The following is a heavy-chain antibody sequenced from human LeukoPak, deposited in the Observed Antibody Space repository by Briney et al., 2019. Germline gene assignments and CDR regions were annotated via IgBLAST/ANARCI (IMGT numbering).Heavy chain of an antibody. V-gene: IGHV3-30*04. CDR3: ARDRRFGSGSPYYFDY. Sequence: GGSLRLSCAASGFTFSSYAMHWGRQAPGKGLEWVAVISYDGSNKYYADSVKGRFTISRDNSKNTLYLQMNSLRAEDSAVYYCARDRRFGSGSPYYFDYWGQGTLVTVSS. D-gene: IGHD3-10*01. CDR1: GFTFSSYA. J-gene: IGHJ4*02. CDR2: ISYDGSNK.